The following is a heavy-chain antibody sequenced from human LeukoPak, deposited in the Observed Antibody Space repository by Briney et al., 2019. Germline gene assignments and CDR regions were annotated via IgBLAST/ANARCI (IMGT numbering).Heavy chain of an antibody. D-gene: IGHD4-23*01. V-gene: IGHV3-23*01. CDR2: IGGSGGST. Sequence: GGSLRLSCAASGFTFSSYGMSWVRQAPGKGLEWVSAIGGSGGSTYYADSVKGRFTISRDNSKNTLYLQMNSLRAEDTAVYYCAKAQTTVVTRSLDYWGQGTLVTVSS. CDR1: GFTFSSYG. CDR3: AKAQTTVVTRSLDY. J-gene: IGHJ4*02.